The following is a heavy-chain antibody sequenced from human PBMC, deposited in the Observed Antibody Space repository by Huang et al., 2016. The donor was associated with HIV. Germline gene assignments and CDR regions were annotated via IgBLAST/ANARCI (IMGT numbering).Heavy chain of an antibody. Sequence: QITLKESGPALLRHTQTLTLTCTFSVFSLTTIGAGVGWIRLPPENPLEWLVLIYWDDDKRCSPSLKTRISVTKDTSKNQVVFTMNNVGPTDTGTYYCAHIGRLGDYYMDVWGNGTAVTVSS. CDR2: IYWDDDK. CDR3: AHIGRLGDYYMDV. V-gene: IGHV2-5*02. D-gene: IGHD3-16*01. CDR1: VFSLTTIGAG. J-gene: IGHJ6*03.